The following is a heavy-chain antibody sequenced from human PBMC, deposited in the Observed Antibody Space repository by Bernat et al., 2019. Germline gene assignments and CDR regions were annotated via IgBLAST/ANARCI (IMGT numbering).Heavy chain of an antibody. CDR3: ARAPLLLNGSFDY. CDR2: ISSSGSTI. D-gene: IGHD1-26*01. J-gene: IGHJ4*02. Sequence: EVQLVESGGGLVQPGGSLRLSCAASGFTFNSYEMNWVRQAPGKGLEWVSYISSSGSTIYYADSVKGRFTISRDNAKNSMYLQMNSQRAEDTAVYYCARAPLLLNGSFDYWGQGTLVTVSS. V-gene: IGHV3-48*03. CDR1: GFTFNSYE.